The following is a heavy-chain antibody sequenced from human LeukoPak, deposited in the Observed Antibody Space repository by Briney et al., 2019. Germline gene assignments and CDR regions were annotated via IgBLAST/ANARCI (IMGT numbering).Heavy chain of an antibody. D-gene: IGHD3-10*01. CDR3: VKYGADV. J-gene: IGHJ6*02. V-gene: IGHV3-30*02. Sequence: GGSLRLSCVTSGFIFSSYGIHWVRQAPGKGLEWVAWHFASNKYYAESVRGRFTMSRDNSKNTLYLQMNSLRAEDTAVYYCVKYGADVWGQGTTVTVSS. CDR1: GFIFSSYG. CDR2: WHFASNK.